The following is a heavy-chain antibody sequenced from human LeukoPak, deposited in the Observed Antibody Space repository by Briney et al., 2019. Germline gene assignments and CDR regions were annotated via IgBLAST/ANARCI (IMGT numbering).Heavy chain of an antibody. V-gene: IGHV4-4*07. D-gene: IGHD3-22*01. Sequence: SETLSLTCTVSGGSISSYYWSWVRQPAGKGLEWIGRIYTSGSTNYNPSLKSRVSISIDTSENQLSLQLSSVTAADTAVYYCARDRDSSGLRDFDLWGRGTLVTVSA. CDR3: ARDRDSSGLRDFDL. CDR2: IYTSGST. CDR1: GGSISSYY. J-gene: IGHJ2*01.